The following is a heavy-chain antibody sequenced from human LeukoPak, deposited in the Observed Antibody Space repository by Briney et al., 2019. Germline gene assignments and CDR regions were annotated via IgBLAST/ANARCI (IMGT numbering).Heavy chain of an antibody. CDR2: ISAYNVNT. D-gene: IGHD6-6*01. CDR3: ARDRVTYSTSSGVDY. V-gene: IGHV1-18*01. J-gene: IGHJ4*02. CDR1: GYTFSSYG. Sequence: ASVKVSCKASGYTFSSYGISWVRQAPGQGLEWMGRISAYNVNTNYAQKFQGRVTMTTDTSTTTAYMELRSLRSDDTAVYYCARDRVTYSTSSGVDYWGQGTLVTVSS.